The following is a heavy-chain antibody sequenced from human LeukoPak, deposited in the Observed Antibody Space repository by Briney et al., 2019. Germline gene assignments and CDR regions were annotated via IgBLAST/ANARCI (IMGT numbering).Heavy chain of an antibody. V-gene: IGHV3-30*03. CDR2: ISYDGSNK. D-gene: IGHD3-22*01. CDR1: GFTFSSYG. Sequence: GGSLRLSCAASGFTFSSYGMHWVRQAPGKGLEWVAVISYDGSNKYYADSVKGRFTISRDNSKNTLYLQMNSLRAEDTAVYYCARDQGYYYDSSGYYYYYGMDVWGQGTTVTVSS. CDR3: ARDQGYYYDSSGYYYYYGMDV. J-gene: IGHJ6*02.